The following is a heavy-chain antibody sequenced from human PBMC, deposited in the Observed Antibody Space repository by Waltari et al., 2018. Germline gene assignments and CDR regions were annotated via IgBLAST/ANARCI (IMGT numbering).Heavy chain of an antibody. Sequence: GQLQESGPGLVKPSQTLSLTCTVSGGSISSGGYYWSWIRQHPGKGLEWIGYIYYSGSTYYNPSLKSRVTISVDTSKNQFSLKLSSVTAADTAVYYCARGSGSYSHYYYYMDVWGKGTTVTVSS. V-gene: IGHV4-31*03. CDR1: GGSISSGGYY. J-gene: IGHJ6*03. D-gene: IGHD1-26*01. CDR2: IYYSGST. CDR3: ARGSGSYSHYYYYMDV.